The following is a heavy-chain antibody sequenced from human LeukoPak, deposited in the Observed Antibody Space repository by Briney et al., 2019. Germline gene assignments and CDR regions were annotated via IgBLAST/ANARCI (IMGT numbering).Heavy chain of an antibody. Sequence: SGGSPRLSCAASGFTFNTLAMSWVRQAPGKGLEWVSAINARGFITYYADSVEGRFTISRDNSKNTLFLQMNSLSVEDTATYYCVNHITAMIRGCLDHWGQGILVSVSS. CDR1: GFTFNTLA. V-gene: IGHV3-23*01. CDR3: VNHITAMIRGCLDH. D-gene: IGHD5-18*01. J-gene: IGHJ4*02. CDR2: INARGFIT.